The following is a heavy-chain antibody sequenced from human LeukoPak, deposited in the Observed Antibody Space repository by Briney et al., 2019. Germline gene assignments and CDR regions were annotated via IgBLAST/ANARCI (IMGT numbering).Heavy chain of an antibody. CDR2: LTDSGGST. Sequence: GGSLRLSCAASGFTFSKFGMGWVRQAPGKGLEWVSGLTDSGGSTYYAAAVKGRFTISRDNSKNTLYLQLNSLRAEDTALYYCASASPAADYWGQGTLVTVSS. CDR1: GFTFSKFG. J-gene: IGHJ4*02. CDR3: ASASPAADY. D-gene: IGHD2-15*01. V-gene: IGHV3-23*01.